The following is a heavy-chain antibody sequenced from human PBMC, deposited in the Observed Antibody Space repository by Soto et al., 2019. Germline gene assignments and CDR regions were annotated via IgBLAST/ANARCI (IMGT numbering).Heavy chain of an antibody. D-gene: IGHD3-10*01. J-gene: IGHJ5*02. V-gene: IGHV1-69*13. CDR2: IIPIFGTA. CDR3: ARDDCYGSGRLRP. CDR1: GGTFSSYA. Sequence: SVKVSCKASGGTFSSYAISWVRQAPGQGLEWMGGIIPIFGTANYAQKFQGRVTITADESTSTAYMELSSLRSEHTAVYYCARDDCYGSGRLRPWGQATLVPGFS.